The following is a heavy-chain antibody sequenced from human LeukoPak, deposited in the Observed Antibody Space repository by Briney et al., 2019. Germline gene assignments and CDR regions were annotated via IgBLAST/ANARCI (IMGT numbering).Heavy chain of an antibody. Sequence: GGSLRLSCAASGFNFADSAMSWVRQTPRKGLEWVSLISFNGRNTYYGDTVKGRFTISRDNSKDTVYLQMNSLRAEDTAIFYCARDIELSTWGPGTMVTVSS. CDR3: ARDIELST. CDR1: GFNFADSA. D-gene: IGHD5-12*01. J-gene: IGHJ3*01. CDR2: ISFNGRNT. V-gene: IGHV3-23*01.